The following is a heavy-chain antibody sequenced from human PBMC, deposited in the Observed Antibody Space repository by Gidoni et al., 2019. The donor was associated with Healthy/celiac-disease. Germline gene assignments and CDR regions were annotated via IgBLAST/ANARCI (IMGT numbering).Heavy chain of an antibody. Sequence: QVQLVESGGGLVKPGGSLRLSCAASGFTFSDYYMSWIRQAPGKGLDWVSYISSSGSTIYYADSVKGRFTISRDNAKNSLYLQMNSLRAEDTAVYYCARDPSYIVVVTASPYYFDYWGQGTLVTVSS. CDR3: ARDPSYIVVVTASPYYFDY. CDR1: GFTFSDYY. J-gene: IGHJ4*02. CDR2: ISSSGSTI. D-gene: IGHD2-21*02. V-gene: IGHV3-11*01.